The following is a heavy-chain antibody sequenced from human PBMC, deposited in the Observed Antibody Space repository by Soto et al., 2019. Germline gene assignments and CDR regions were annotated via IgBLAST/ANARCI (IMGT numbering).Heavy chain of an antibody. CDR1: GGSISSDGYY. D-gene: IGHD3-10*01. CDR2: IYYSGNT. J-gene: IGHJ5*02. V-gene: IGHV4-31*03. Sequence: QVKLQESGPGLVKPSQTLSLTCTVSGGSISSDGYYWSWIRQHPGKGLEWIGYIYYSGNTYYNPSLKSRVTISVDTSKNQFSLMLSSVTAADTAVYYCAREPPRGGFGRRWFDPWGQGTLVTVSS. CDR3: AREPPRGGFGRRWFDP.